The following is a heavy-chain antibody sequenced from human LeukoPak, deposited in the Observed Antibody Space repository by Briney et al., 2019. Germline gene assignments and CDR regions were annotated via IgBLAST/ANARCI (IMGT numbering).Heavy chain of an antibody. J-gene: IGHJ4*02. CDR3: ARGVKYGSGSYYLGY. Sequence: AASVKVSCKASGYTFNTYGITWVRQAPGQGLEWMGWMNPNSGNTGYAQKFQGRVTMTRNTSISTAYMELSSLRSEDTAVYYCARGVKYGSGSYYLGYWGQGTLVTVSS. CDR1: GYTFNTYG. V-gene: IGHV1-8*02. CDR2: MNPNSGNT. D-gene: IGHD3-10*01.